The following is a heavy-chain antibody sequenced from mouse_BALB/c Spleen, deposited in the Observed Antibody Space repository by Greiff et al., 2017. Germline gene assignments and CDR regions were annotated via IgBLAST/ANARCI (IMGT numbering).Heavy chain of an antibody. D-gene: IGHD1-1*01. CDR1: GYAFSSYW. CDR3: ARSYYYGSPLYYFDY. CDR2: IYPGDGDT. J-gene: IGHJ2*01. V-gene: IGHV1-80*01. Sequence: HVQLQQSGAELVRPGSSVKISCKASGYAFSSYWMNWVKQRPGQGLEWIGQIYPGDGDTNYNGKFKGKATLTADKSSSTAYMQLSSLTSEDSAVYFCARSYYYGSPLYYFDYWGQGTTLTVSS.